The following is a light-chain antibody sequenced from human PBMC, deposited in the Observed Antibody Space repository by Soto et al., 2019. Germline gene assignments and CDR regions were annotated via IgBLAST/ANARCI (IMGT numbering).Light chain of an antibody. CDR3: SSYTTSSTLLYV. J-gene: IGLJ1*01. Sequence: QSALTQPASVSGSPGQSITISCTGTSSDDGGYNYVSWYQQHPGKAPKLMIYAVSNRPSGVSTRFSGSKSGNTASLTISGLQAEDEADYHCSSYTTSSTLLYVFGTGTKLTVL. V-gene: IGLV2-14*01. CDR1: SSDDGGYNY. CDR2: AVS.